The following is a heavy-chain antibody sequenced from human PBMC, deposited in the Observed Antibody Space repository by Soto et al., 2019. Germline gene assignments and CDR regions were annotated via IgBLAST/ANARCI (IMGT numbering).Heavy chain of an antibody. CDR3: LVGLRKYYFDY. CDR2: ISYDGSNK. V-gene: IGHV3-30*04. Sequence: HPGGSLRLSCAASGFIFSSYAMHWVRQAPGKGLEWVAVISYDGSNKYYANSVKGRFTISRDNSKNTLYLQMNSLRAEDTAVYYCLVGLRKYYFDYWGQGTLVTVSS. J-gene: IGHJ4*02. CDR1: GFIFSSYA. D-gene: IGHD5-12*01.